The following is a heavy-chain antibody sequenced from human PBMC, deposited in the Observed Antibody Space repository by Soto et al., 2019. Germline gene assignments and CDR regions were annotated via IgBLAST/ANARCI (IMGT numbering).Heavy chain of an antibody. J-gene: IGHJ6*02. Sequence: ASETLSLTCAVYGGSFSGYYWGWIRQPPGKGLEWIGEINHSGSTNYNPSLKSRVTISVDTSKNQFSLKLRSVTAADTAVYYCARDIRYYDFWSGSSAHYYGMDVWGQGTTVTVSS. CDR2: INHSGST. D-gene: IGHD3-3*01. V-gene: IGHV4-34*01. CDR3: ARDIRYYDFWSGSSAHYYGMDV. CDR1: GGSFSGYY.